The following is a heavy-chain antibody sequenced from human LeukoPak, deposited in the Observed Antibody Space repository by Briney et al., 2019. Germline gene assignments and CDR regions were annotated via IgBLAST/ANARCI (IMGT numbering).Heavy chain of an antibody. V-gene: IGHV4-34*01. D-gene: IGHD6-13*01. J-gene: IGHJ5*02. CDR3: ARQAGWFDP. Sequence: PSETLSLTCAVYGGSFSGYHWSWIRQPPGKGLEWIGEINHSGSTNYNPSLKSRVTISVDTSKNQFSLKLSSVTAADTAVYYCARQAGWFDPWGQGTLVTVSS. CDR1: GGSFSGYH. CDR2: INHSGST.